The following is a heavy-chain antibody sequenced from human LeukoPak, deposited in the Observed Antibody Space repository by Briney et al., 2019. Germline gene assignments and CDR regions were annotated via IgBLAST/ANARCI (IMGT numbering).Heavy chain of an antibody. CDR3: AREERGYCTNGVCYGFDY. D-gene: IGHD2-8*01. Sequence: GGSLRLSCAASGFTFSSYWMHWVRQAPGKGLVWVSRINSDGSSTSYADSVKGRFTISRDNAKNTLYLQMNSLRAEDTAMYYCAREERGYCTNGVCYGFDYWGQGTLVTVSS. CDR1: GFTFSSYW. CDR2: INSDGSST. J-gene: IGHJ4*02. V-gene: IGHV3-74*01.